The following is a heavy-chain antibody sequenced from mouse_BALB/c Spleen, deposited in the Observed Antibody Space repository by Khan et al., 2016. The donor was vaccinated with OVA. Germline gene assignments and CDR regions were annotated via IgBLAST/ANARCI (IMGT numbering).Heavy chain of an antibody. J-gene: IGHJ2*02. CDR3: SGVYGGDFDY. CDR1: GYSITSDYA. Sequence: EVQLVESGPGLVKPSQSLSLTCTVTGYSITSDYAWNWIRQFPGNKLEWMGFIRYSGNTKYNPSLKSRISITRNTSKNQFFLQLNSVTTEDTATYVCSGVYGGDFDYWGQGTSLTVSS. D-gene: IGHD1-1*01. CDR2: IRYSGNT. V-gene: IGHV3-2*02.